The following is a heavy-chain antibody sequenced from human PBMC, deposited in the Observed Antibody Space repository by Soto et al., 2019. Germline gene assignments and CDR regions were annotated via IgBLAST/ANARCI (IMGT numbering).Heavy chain of an antibody. D-gene: IGHD1-1*01. J-gene: IGHJ4*02. CDR2: IYHSGTT. Sequence: SEMLCLSARVAAGSSTSIGDRGWLRQPPWRGLEWVASIYHSGTTYYNPSLKSRVTISVDTSKNHFSLNLRSVTAADAAVYYCAGTDNFGSDPHCGQGTVVPFSS. CDR1: AGSSTSIGD. CDR3: AGTDNFGSDPH. V-gene: IGHV4-38-2*01.